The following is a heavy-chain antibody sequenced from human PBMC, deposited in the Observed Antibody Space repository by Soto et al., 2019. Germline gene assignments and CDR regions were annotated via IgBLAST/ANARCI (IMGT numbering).Heavy chain of an antibody. CDR2: IYYSGST. V-gene: IGHV4-31*03. D-gene: IGHD6-6*01. CDR1: GGSISSGGYY. CDR3: ASLLPRSSIAARTTGFSRFDP. J-gene: IGHJ5*02. Sequence: SETLSLTCTVSGGSISSGGYYWSWIRQHPGKGLEWIGYIYYSGSTYYNPSLKSRVTISVDTSKNQFSLKLSSVTAADTAVYYCASLLPRSSIAARTTGFSRFDPWGQGTLVTV.